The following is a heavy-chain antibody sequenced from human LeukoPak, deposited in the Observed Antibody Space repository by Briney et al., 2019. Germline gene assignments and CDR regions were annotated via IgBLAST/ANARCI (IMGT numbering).Heavy chain of an antibody. V-gene: IGHV3-30*18. D-gene: IGHD1-26*01. CDR1: GFTFSSYG. CDR3: AKDLSDGATDY. J-gene: IGHJ4*02. Sequence: GGSLRLSCAASGFTFSSYGMHWVRQAPGKGLEWVAVISYDGSNKYYADSVKGRFTISRDNSKNTLYLQMNSLRAEDTAVYYCAKDLSDGATDYWGQGTLVTVSS. CDR2: ISYDGSNK.